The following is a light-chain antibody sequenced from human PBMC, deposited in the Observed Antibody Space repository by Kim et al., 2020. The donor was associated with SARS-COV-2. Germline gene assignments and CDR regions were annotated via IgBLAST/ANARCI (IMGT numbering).Light chain of an antibody. CDR2: AAS. J-gene: IGKJ3*01. CDR1: QNINSH. CDR3: QQTYISPFP. V-gene: IGKV1-39*01. Sequence: DIQMTQAPSSLSASVGDRVTITCRTSQNINSHLNWYHQKPGRAPKLLIYAASTLQGGVPSRFSGSGSETDFTLTISSLQPEDFATYFCQQTYISPFPFGPGTKLDTK.